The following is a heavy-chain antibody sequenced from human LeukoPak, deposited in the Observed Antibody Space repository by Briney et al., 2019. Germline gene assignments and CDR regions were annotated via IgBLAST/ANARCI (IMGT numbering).Heavy chain of an antibody. Sequence: ASVKVSCKASGYTFTGYYMHWVRQAPGQGLEWMGWINPNSGGTNYAQKFQGRVTMTRDTSISTAYMELSRLRSDDTAVYYCARLDKNCGGDCYSRDDAFDIWGQGTMVTVSS. CDR2: INPNSGGT. CDR3: ARLDKNCGGDCYSRDDAFDI. D-gene: IGHD2-21*02. V-gene: IGHV1-2*02. J-gene: IGHJ3*02. CDR1: GYTFTGYY.